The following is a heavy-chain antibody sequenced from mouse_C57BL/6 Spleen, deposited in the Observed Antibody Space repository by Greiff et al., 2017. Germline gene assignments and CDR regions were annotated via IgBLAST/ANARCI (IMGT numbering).Heavy chain of an antibody. D-gene: IGHD2-1*01. J-gene: IGHJ1*03. CDR2: IDPANGDT. CDR1: GFNIKNTY. CDR3: ARNYCNHYWDFDV. V-gene: IGHV14-3*01. Sequence: EVQLQQSVAELVRPGASVKLSCTASGFNIKNTYMHWVKQRPEQGLEWIGRIDPANGDTKYAPKFQGKATITADTSSTTASLQLSSLTSEDTAIYYWARNYCNHYWDFDVLGTGPTVTVSS.